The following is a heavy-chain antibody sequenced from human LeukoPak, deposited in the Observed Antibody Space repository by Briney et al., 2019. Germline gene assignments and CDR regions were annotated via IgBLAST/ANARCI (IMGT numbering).Heavy chain of an antibody. CDR2: IKSKTDGGTT. CDR3: TTRVKYYDSSGHPAYFDY. J-gene: IGHJ4*02. CDR1: GFTFSNAW. V-gene: IGHV3-15*01. Sequence: GGSLRLSCAASGFTFSNAWMSWVRQAPGKGLEWVGRIKSKTDGGTTDYAAPVKGRFTISRDDSKNTLYLQMNSLKTEDTAVYYCTTRVKYYDSSGHPAYFDYWGQGTLVTVSS. D-gene: IGHD3-22*01.